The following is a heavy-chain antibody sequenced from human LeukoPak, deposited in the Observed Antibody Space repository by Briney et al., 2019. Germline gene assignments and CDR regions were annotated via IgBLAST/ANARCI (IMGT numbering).Heavy chain of an antibody. CDR3: AHSDFGDFWSGYYGHKKYYFGY. J-gene: IGHJ4*02. CDR2: IYWDDDK. V-gene: IGHV2-5*02. Sequence: ESGPTLVNPTQTLTLTCTFSGFSLNTSGVGVGWIRQPPGKALEWLALIYWDDDKRYSPSLKSRLTITKDTSKNQVVLTMTNMDPVDTATYYCAHSDFGDFWSGYYGHKKYYFGYWGQGTLVTVSS. D-gene: IGHD3-3*01. CDR1: GFSLNTSGVG.